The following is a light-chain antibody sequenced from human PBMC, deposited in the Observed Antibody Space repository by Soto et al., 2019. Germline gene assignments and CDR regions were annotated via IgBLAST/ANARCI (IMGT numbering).Light chain of an antibody. Sequence: QSLLTQPRSVSGSPGQSVTISCTGTSSDVGGYNYVSWYQQHPGKAPKLMIYDVSERPSGVPDRFSGSKSGNTASLTISGLQAEDEADFYCCSYAGSYTYVFGTGTKLTVL. CDR1: SSDVGGYNY. CDR2: DVS. J-gene: IGLJ1*01. CDR3: CSYAGSYTYV. V-gene: IGLV2-11*01.